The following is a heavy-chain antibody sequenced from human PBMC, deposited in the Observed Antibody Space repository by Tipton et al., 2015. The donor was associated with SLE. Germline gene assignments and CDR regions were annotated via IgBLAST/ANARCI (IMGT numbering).Heavy chain of an antibody. CDR1: GYTFTAYV. V-gene: IGHV1-18*01. D-gene: IGHD3-9*01. Sequence: QLVQSGAEVKKPGASVKVSCKASGYTFTAYVISWVRQAPGQGLEWMGWISAYNGSSGSTVDYADSVKGRFTISRDNAKNSLFLQMNSLRAEDTAVYYCVRDSYDILTGDYPWTYWGQGTLVTVSS. J-gene: IGHJ4*02. CDR2: ISAYNGSSGSTV. CDR3: VRDSYDILTGDYPWTY.